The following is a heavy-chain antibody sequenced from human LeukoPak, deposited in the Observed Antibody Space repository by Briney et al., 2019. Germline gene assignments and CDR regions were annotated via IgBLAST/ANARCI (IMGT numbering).Heavy chain of an antibody. J-gene: IGHJ4*02. Sequence: GASVKVSCKASGGTFSSYAISWVRQAPGQGLEWKGRIIPIFGTANYAQKFQGRVTITADESTSTAYMELSSLRSEDTAVYYCARDQPTIRFPYFDYWGQGTLVTVSS. CDR2: IIPIFGTA. D-gene: IGHD5-24*01. CDR3: ARDQPTIRFPYFDY. V-gene: IGHV1-69*13. CDR1: GGTFSSYA.